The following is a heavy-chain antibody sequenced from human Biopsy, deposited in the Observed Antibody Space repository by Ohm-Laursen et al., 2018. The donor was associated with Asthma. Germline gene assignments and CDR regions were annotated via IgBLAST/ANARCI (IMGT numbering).Heavy chain of an antibody. CDR3: ASDFPKDYVRYNFQF. V-gene: IGHV1-24*01. CDR1: GYILTDLS. Sequence: SVKVSCNVSGYILTDLSMHWVRQAPGQGLEWMGGHDHEEGGTVNARRFQGRVTMTEDTSTDTAYMELSSLSSDDTAVYYCASDFPKDYVRYNFQFWGQGTLVTVSS. J-gene: IGHJ4*02. CDR2: HDHEEGGT. D-gene: IGHD4-17*01.